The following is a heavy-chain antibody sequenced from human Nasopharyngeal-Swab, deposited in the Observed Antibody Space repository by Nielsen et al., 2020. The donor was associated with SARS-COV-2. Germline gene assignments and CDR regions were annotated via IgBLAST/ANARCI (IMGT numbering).Heavy chain of an antibody. V-gene: IGHV4-39*01. J-gene: IGHJ4*02. Sequence: SETLSLTCTVSGGSVSSSIYHWGWIRQPPGKGLEWIGSLYYTGITYYNPSLKSRVTISLDTSKNQFSLKVASVTAADTAVYYCSRLPQGSPGDHWGQGTLVTVSS. CDR1: GGSVSSSIYH. D-gene: IGHD1-26*01. CDR3: SRLPQGSPGDH. CDR2: LYYTGIT.